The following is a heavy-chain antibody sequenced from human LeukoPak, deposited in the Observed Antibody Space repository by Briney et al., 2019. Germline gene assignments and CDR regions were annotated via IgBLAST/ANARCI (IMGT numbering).Heavy chain of an antibody. J-gene: IGHJ4*02. V-gene: IGHV3-21*01. CDR3: AREGAAGYYFDY. CDR2: ISSSSSYI. CDR1: GFSFSIHS. D-gene: IGHD6-13*01. Sequence: GGSLKLSCAASGFSFSIHSMNWVRQAPGKALECVSSISSSSSYIYYADSVKGRFTISRDNAKNSLYLQMNSLRAEDTAVYYCAREGAAGYYFDYWGQGTLVTVSS.